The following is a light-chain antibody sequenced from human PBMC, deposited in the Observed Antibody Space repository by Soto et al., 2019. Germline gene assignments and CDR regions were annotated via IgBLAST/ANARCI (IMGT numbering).Light chain of an antibody. CDR1: QSVSSK. J-gene: IGKJ1*01. V-gene: IGKV3-15*01. CDR3: QQYYNWRT. CDR2: GAS. Sequence: EIVMTQSPATLSVSPGERATLSCRASQSVSSKLAWYQQKPGQAPRLLIYGASTRATGIPARFSGSGSGTEFTPTITSLQSEDFAIYYCQQYYNWRTFGQGTKVDIK.